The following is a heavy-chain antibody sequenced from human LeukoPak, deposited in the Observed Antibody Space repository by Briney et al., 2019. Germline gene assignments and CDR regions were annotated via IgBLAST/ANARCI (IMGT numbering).Heavy chain of an antibody. CDR1: GFTVSSNY. V-gene: IGHV3-53*01. J-gene: IGHJ5*02. Sequence: GGSLRLSCAASGFTVSSNYMSWVRQAPGKGLEWVSVIYSGGSTYYADSVKGRFTISRDNSKNTLYLQMNSLRAEDTAVYYCASYLEGRVVGPGSWLTGVFLPFDPWGQGTLVTVSS. D-gene: IGHD3-9*01. CDR2: IYSGGST. CDR3: ASYLEGRVVGPGSWLTGVFLPFDP.